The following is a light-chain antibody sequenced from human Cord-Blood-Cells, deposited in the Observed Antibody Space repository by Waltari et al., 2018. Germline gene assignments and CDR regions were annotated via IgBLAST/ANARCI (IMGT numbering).Light chain of an antibody. CDR2: EVS. J-gene: IGLJ1*01. Sequence: QSALTQPASVSGSPGQSITISCTGTSSDVGGYTYVSWYQQHPGKAPKLIIYEVSNRPSGVSNRFSGSKSGNTASLTISGLQAEDEADYYCSSYTSSSTFFGTGTKVTVL. CDR1: SSDVGGYTY. CDR3: SSYTSSSTF. V-gene: IGLV2-14*01.